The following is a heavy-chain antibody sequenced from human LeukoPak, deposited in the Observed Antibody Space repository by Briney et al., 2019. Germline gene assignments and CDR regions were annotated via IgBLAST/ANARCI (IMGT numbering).Heavy chain of an antibody. V-gene: IGHV6-1*01. J-gene: IGHJ4*02. CDR2: TYYRSKWYN. CDR1: GDSVSSNSAA. Sequence: SQTLSLTCAIPGDSVSSNSAAWNWIRQSPSRGLEWLGRTYYRSKWYNDYAVSVKSRITINPDTSKNQFSLQLNSVTPEDTAVYYCARGSGYYYDSSGYDYWGQGTLVTVSS. CDR3: ARGSGYYYDSSGYDY. D-gene: IGHD3-22*01.